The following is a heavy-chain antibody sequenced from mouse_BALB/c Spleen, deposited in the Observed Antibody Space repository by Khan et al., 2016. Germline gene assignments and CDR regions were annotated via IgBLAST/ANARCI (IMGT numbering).Heavy chain of an antibody. Sequence: EVQLQESGPDLVKPSQSLSLTCTVSGYPITSYYSWYWIQHSPGNILEWMGYIYYSGSTNYNPPLKSRISLTRDTSKNPFFLQSNPVTTEDTATSYSARSGSDYWECFDYWGQGTTLTVSS. CDR1: GYPITSYYS. D-gene: IGHD3-1*01. CDR3: ARSGSDYWECFDY. CDR2: IYYSGST. V-gene: IGHV3-1*02. J-gene: IGHJ2*01.